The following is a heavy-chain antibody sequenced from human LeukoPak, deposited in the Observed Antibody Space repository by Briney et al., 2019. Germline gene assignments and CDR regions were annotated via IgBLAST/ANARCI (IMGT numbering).Heavy chain of an antibody. V-gene: IGHV1-69*13. J-gene: IGHJ3*02. CDR3: ARVLIAAAGDAFDI. D-gene: IGHD6-13*01. CDR1: GGTFSSYA. Sequence: SVKVSCKASGGTFSSYAISWVRQAPGQGLEWMRGIIPIFGTANYAQKFQGRVTITADESTSTAYMELSSLRSEDTAVYYCARVLIAAAGDAFDIWGQGTMVTVSS. CDR2: IIPIFGTA.